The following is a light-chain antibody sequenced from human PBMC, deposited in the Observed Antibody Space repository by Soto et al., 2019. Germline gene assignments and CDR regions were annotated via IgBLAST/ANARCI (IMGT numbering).Light chain of an antibody. CDR1: QSSSR. Sequence: DIQMTQSPSTLSASVGDRVTITCRASQSSSRLAWYQQKPGKAPKILIYDASNLESGVPSRFSGSGSGTEFTLTISSLQPDDFATYYCQQYNSYSLTFGGGTKLEIK. V-gene: IGKV1-5*01. J-gene: IGKJ4*01. CDR2: DAS. CDR3: QQYNSYSLT.